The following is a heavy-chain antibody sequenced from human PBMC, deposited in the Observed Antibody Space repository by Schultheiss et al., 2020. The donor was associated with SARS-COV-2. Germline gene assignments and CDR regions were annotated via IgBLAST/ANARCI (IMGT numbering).Heavy chain of an antibody. CDR1: GFTFSSYA. J-gene: IGHJ4*02. Sequence: GESLKISCAASGFTFSSYAMSWVRQAPGKGLEWVSAISGSGGSTYYADSVKGRFTISRDNSKNTLYLQMNSLRAEDTAVYYCAKVVIMPYFDYWGQGTLVTVSS. CDR2: ISGSGGST. CDR3: AKVVIMPYFDY. V-gene: IGHV3-23*01. D-gene: IGHD3-3*01.